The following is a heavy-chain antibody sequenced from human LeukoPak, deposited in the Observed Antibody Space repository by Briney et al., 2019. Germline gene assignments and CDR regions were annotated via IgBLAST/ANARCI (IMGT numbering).Heavy chain of an antibody. V-gene: IGHV1-18*01. CDR2: ISAYNGNT. J-gene: IGHJ6*02. CDR3: ARNGSGWYQDYYYYGMDV. CDR1: GYTFTSYG. Sequence: ASVKVSCKASGYTFTSYGISWVRQAPGQGIEWMGWISAYNGNTNYAQKLQGRVTMTTDTSTSTAYMELRSLRSDDTAVYYCARNGSGWYQDYYYYGMDVWGQGTTVTVSS. D-gene: IGHD6-19*01.